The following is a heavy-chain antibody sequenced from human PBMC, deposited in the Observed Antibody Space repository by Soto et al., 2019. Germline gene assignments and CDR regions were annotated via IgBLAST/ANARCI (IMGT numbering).Heavy chain of an antibody. D-gene: IGHD6-19*01. CDR1: GFTFSSYG. J-gene: IGHJ6*02. V-gene: IGHV3-30*18. Sequence: QVQLVESGGGVVQPGRSLRLSCAASGFTFSSYGMHWVRQAPGKGLEWVALISYDGSNKYYADSVKGRFTISRDNSRNTRSLQVSSLRPEDTAVYYCAKDRDSSGWFSGYYYGVDVWGQGTTVTVSS. CDR2: ISYDGSNK. CDR3: AKDRDSSGWFSGYYYGVDV.